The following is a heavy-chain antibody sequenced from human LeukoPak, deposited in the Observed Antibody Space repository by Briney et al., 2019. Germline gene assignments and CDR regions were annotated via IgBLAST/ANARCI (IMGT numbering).Heavy chain of an antibody. V-gene: IGHV3-7*05. Sequence: TGGSLRLSCVASGFTFTNYWMSWVRQAPGKGLEWVASIKQDGSEKYYVDSVKGRFTFSRDNAKISLYLQMNSLRAEDTAVYYCARIAARPRGAFDSWGQGTLVTVSS. CDR3: ARIAARPRGAFDS. D-gene: IGHD6-6*01. CDR2: IKQDGSEK. CDR1: GFTFTNYW. J-gene: IGHJ4*02.